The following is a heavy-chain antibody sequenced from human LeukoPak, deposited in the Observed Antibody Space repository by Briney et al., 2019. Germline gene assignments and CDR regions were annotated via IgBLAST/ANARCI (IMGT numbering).Heavy chain of an antibody. CDR2: LYDSGST. V-gene: IGHV4-39*01. J-gene: IGHJ3*02. CDR1: GGSISTSSYY. D-gene: IGHD4-17*01. CDR3: AKSPYGSGNVFDN. Sequence: SETLSLTCTVSGGSISTSSYYWGWIRQFPGKGLEWLGYLYDSGSTYYNPSLKSRVSISVDTSRSQLSLNLRSVTAADTAVYYCAKSPYGSGNVFDNWGQGTMVTVSS.